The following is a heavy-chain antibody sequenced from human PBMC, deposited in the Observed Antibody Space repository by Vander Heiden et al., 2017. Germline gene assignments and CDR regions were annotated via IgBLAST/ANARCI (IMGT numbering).Heavy chain of an antibody. D-gene: IGHD3-9*01. CDR1: GFTFSSYA. J-gene: IGHJ4*02. CDR3: ARDAFDWLLYGYFDY. Sequence: QVQLVESGGGVVQPGRSLRLSCAASGFTFSSYAMHWGRQAPGKGLEWVAVISYDGSNKYYADSVKGRFTISRDNSKNTLYLQMNSLRAEDTAVYYCARDAFDWLLYGYFDYWGQGTLVTVSS. V-gene: IGHV3-30-3*01. CDR2: ISYDGSNK.